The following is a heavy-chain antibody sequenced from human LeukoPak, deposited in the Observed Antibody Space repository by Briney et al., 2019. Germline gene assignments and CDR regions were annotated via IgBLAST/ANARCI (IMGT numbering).Heavy chain of an antibody. CDR1: NYYISSGSY. D-gene: IGHD2-2*01. CDR2: IYHTGSA. J-gene: IGHJ4*02. Sequence: RPSETLSLTCGVSNYYISSGSYWSWIRQPPGKGLEWIGSIYHTGSAYYSSSLQSRVTISVDTSKNQFSVKLSSVTAADTAVYYCARANDRGGTSPLDHWGQGTLVTVSS. V-gene: IGHV4-38-2*01. CDR3: ARANDRGGTSPLDH.